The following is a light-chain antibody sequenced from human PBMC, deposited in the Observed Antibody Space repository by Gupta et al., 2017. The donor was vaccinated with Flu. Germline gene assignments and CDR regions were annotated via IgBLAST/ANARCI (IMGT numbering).Light chain of an antibody. CDR3: QQSYNIPSYT. CDR2: ASS. CDR1: QSISIY. J-gene: IGKJ2*01. V-gene: IGKV1-39*01. Sequence: SSLSASVGDRVTITCRASQSISIYLNWYQQKPGKAPKLLIYASSTLQSGVPSRFSGSGSGTDFTLTISSLQPEDFATYYCQQSYNIPSYTFGQGTNLEIK.